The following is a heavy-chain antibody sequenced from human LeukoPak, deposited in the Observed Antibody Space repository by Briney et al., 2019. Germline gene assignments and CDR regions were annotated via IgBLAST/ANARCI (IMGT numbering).Heavy chain of an antibody. J-gene: IGHJ4*02. CDR1: GYTFTGYF. CDR2: INPNSGGT. Sequence: ASVKVSCKASGYTFTGYFTHWVRQAPGQGLEWMGWINPNSGGTDSAQKFQGRVTMTRDTSISTVYMELSSLRSDDAAVYYCARGLYCSGGNCYGPFDYWGQGTLVTVSS. V-gene: IGHV1-2*02. CDR3: ARGLYCSGGNCYGPFDY. D-gene: IGHD2-15*01.